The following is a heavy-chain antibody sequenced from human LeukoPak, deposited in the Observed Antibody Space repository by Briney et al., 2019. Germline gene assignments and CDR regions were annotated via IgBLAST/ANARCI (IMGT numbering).Heavy chain of an antibody. Sequence: SGPTLVKPTQTLTLTCTFSGFSLSTSGVGVGWIRQPPGKALEWLALIYWNDDKRYSPSLKSRLTITKDTSKNQVVLTMTNMDPVDTATYYCAHSVRCFDWLSGIDYNWFDPWGQGTLVTVSS. CDR1: GFSLSTSGVG. CDR3: AHSVRCFDWLSGIDYNWFDP. J-gene: IGHJ5*02. V-gene: IGHV2-5*01. CDR2: IYWNDDK. D-gene: IGHD3-9*01.